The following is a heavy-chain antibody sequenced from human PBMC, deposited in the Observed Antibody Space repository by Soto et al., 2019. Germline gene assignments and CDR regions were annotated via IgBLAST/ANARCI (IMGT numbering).Heavy chain of an antibody. CDR3: AGVTWGGVFWHP. CDR2: IYFNGNT. D-gene: IGHD3-16*01. CDR1: ADSFSKYY. V-gene: IGHV4-59*01. Sequence: SETLSLTCSVSADSFSKYYWTWIRQPPGEGLEWIGYIYFNGNTNYSPSLKGRVTISIDTSKKQFSLNLSSVTAADTAVYYCAGVTWGGVFWHPGGRGPRDTVS. J-gene: IGHJ5*02.